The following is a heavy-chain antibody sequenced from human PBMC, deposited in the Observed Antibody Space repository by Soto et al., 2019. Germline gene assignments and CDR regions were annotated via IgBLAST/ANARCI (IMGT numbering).Heavy chain of an antibody. D-gene: IGHD1-1*01. J-gene: IGHJ6*02. CDR1: GGTFNRYT. V-gene: IGHV1-69*01. CDR2: IIPIFGTA. CDR3: ALWGFRDGNNSKYNYSGMDV. Sequence: VQLVQSGAEVKKPGSSVKLSCKASGGTFNRYTISWVRQAPGQGLEWMGGIIPIFGTANYAQKFQGRVAIIADESTSAAYMELRSLISEDAAVYSCALWGFRDGNNSKYNYSGMDVWGQGTTVTVSS.